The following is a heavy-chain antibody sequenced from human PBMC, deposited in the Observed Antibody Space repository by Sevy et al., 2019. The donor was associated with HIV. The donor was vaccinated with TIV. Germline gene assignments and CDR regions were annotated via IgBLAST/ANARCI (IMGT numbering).Heavy chain of an antibody. J-gene: IGHJ4*02. Sequence: SETLSLTCTVSGGSISSYYWSWIRQPPGKGLEWIGYIYYSGSTNYNPSLKSRVTISVDTSKNQFSLKLSSVTAADTAVYYCARCRGAAAGTIDYWGQGTLVTVSS. CDR1: GGSISSYY. D-gene: IGHD6-13*01. V-gene: IGHV4-59*01. CDR3: ARCRGAAAGTIDY. CDR2: IYYSGST.